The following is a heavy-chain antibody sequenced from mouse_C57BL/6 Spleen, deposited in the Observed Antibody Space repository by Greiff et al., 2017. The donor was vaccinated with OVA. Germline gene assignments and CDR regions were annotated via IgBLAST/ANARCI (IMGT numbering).Heavy chain of an antibody. Sequence: QVQLQQSGAELVRPGASVTLSCKASGYTFTDYEMHWVKQTPVHGLEWIGAIDPETGGTAYNQKFKGKAILTADKSSSTAYMELRSLTSEDSAVYYCTRGEKYGGYDGFDYWGQGTTLTVSS. CDR2: IDPETGGT. V-gene: IGHV1-15*01. CDR1: GYTFTDYE. J-gene: IGHJ2*01. D-gene: IGHD2-2*01. CDR3: TRGEKYGGYDGFDY.